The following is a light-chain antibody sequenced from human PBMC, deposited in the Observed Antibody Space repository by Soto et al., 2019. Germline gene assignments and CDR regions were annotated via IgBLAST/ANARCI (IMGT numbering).Light chain of an antibody. CDR3: QHYNAWRWA. CDR2: AAS. J-gene: IGKJ1*01. CDR1: QSISSK. V-gene: IGKV3-15*01. Sequence: EIVMTQSPATLSVSPGEGATLSCRASQSISSKLAWYQQKPGQAPRLLIYAASTRATGVPARFSGSGSGTEFTPTISSLQSEDLAFYYCQHYNAWRWAFGQGTKVEIK.